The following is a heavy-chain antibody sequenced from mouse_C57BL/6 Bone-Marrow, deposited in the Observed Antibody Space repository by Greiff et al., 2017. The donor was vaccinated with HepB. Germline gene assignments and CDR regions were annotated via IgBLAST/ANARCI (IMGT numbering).Heavy chain of an antibody. CDR1: GYTFTSYW. CDR3: ARLAFAY. Sequence: QVQLQQSGAELVKPGASVKLSCKASGYTFTSYWMQWVKQRPGQGLEWIGEIDPSDSYTNYNQKFKGKATLTVDTSSSTAYMLLSSLTSEDSAVSYGARLAFAYWGQGTLVTVSA. V-gene: IGHV1-50*01. J-gene: IGHJ3*01. CDR2: IDPSDSYT.